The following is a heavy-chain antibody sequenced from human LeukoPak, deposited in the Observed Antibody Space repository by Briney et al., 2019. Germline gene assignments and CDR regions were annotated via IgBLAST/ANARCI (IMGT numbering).Heavy chain of an antibody. CDR3: ARAEPSSGTTFDY. D-gene: IGHD2-2*01. V-gene: IGHV4-30-4*08. Sequence: ASQTLSLTCTVSGGSISSGDYYWSWIRQPPGKGLEWIGYIYYSGSTYYNPSLKSRVTILVDTSKNQFSLKLSSVTAADTAVYYCARAEPSSGTTFDYWGQGTLVTVSS. CDR1: GGSISSGDYY. CDR2: IYYSGST. J-gene: IGHJ4*02.